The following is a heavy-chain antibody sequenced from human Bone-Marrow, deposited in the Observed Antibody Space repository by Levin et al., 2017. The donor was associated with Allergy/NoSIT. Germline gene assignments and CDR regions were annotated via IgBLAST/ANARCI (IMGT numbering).Heavy chain of an antibody. J-gene: IGHJ4*02. D-gene: IGHD1-26*01. CDR1: GFTFSSYS. CDR3: VRDQKWDLPHYFDS. CDR2: ISRTSNTI. Sequence: HPGESLKISCAASGFTFSSYSMSWVRQAPGGGLEWLSYISRTSNTIYYADSVKGRFTISRDNAKNSLYLQMNSLRDEDTAVYYCVRDQKWDLPHYFDSWGQGTLVTVSS. V-gene: IGHV3-48*02.